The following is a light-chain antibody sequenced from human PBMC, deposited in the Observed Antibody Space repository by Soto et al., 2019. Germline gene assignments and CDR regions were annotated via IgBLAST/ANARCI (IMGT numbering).Light chain of an antibody. Sequence: SYELTQPPSVSVAPGQTATITCGGSNIGSKSVHWYQHKPGQAPVLVVYDDSDRPSVIPGRFSGSNSGDTATLTISGVEAGDEADYYCQVWDRSSDHWVFGGGTKLTVL. CDR3: QVWDRSSDHWV. V-gene: IGLV3-21*02. J-gene: IGLJ3*02. CDR1: NIGSKS. CDR2: DDS.